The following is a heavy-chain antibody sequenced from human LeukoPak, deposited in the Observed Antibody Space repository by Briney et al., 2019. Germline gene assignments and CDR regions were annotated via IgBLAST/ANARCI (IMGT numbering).Heavy chain of an antibody. Sequence: PGGSLRLSCAASGFAFSSSAMTWVRQAPGKGLEWVSGISGSGGSTYYADSVKGRFSISRDNSKKTLYLQMNSLRAEDTAVYYCARRGGIHLEYFDYWGQGTLVTVSS. J-gene: IGHJ4*02. CDR3: ARRGGIHLEYFDY. CDR1: GFAFSSSA. V-gene: IGHV3-23*01. D-gene: IGHD3-3*01. CDR2: ISGSGGST.